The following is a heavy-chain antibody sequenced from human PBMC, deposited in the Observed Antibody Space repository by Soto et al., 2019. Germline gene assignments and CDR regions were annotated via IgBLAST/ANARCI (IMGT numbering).Heavy chain of an antibody. J-gene: IGHJ4*02. D-gene: IGHD3-9*01. CDR2: IYYSGST. V-gene: IGHV4-59*01. CDR3: AKDGGRTIYDY. CDR1: VCTFNSYY. Sequence: SWSLTLACAFSVCTFNSYYLRWVRQPPGKGLEWIGCIYYSGSTNYNPSLKSRFTISVDTSKNQFSLKLSSVTAADTAVYYCAKDGGRTIYDYWGQGTLVTVSS.